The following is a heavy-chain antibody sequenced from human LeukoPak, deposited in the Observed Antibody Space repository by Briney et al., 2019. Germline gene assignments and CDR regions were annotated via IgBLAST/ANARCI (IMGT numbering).Heavy chain of an antibody. Sequence: ASVKVSCKASGYTFTGYYMHWVRQAPGQGLEWMGWINPNSGGTNYAQKFQGRVTMTRDTSISTAYMELSRLRSDDTAVHYCARGGYCSGGSCFRYNWFDPWGQGTLVTVSS. J-gene: IGHJ5*02. D-gene: IGHD2-15*01. CDR3: ARGGYCSGGSCFRYNWFDP. CDR2: INPNSGGT. CDR1: GYTFTGYY. V-gene: IGHV1-2*02.